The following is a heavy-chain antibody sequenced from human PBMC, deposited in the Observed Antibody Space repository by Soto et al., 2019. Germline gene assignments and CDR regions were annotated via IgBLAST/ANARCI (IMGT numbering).Heavy chain of an antibody. CDR1: GFTFSSYA. V-gene: IGHV3-23*01. J-gene: IGHJ6*02. D-gene: IGHD6-6*01. Sequence: EVQLLESGGGLVQPGGSLRLSCAASGFTFSSYAMSWVRQAPGKGLEWVSAISGSGGSTYYADSVKGRFTISRDNSKNTLYLQMNSLRAEDTAVYYCAKTNIAARHYYYGMDVWGQGTTVTVS. CDR2: ISGSGGST. CDR3: AKTNIAARHYYYGMDV.